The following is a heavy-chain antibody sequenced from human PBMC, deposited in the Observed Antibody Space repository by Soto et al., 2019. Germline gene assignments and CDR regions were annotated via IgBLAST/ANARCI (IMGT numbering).Heavy chain of an antibody. V-gene: IGHV3-53*04. D-gene: IGHD3-10*01. Sequence: EVQLVESGGGLVQPGGSLRLSCVASGIPVSSNYMTWVRQAPGKGLEWVSVLHSGGDTYYANSVKGRFTISRHDSTNTLFLQMNSLTAEVPAVYYGARDGPYYYASRMDVWGQGTTVTVSS. CDR2: LHSGGDT. CDR1: GIPVSSNY. J-gene: IGHJ6*02. CDR3: ARDGPYYYASRMDV.